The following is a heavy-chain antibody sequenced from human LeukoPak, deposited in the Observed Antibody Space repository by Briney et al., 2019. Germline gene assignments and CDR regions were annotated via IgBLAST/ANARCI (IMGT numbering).Heavy chain of an antibody. V-gene: IGHV1-69*06. D-gene: IGHD1-26*01. CDR3: ARAVGVGATSPFDY. CDR1: GGTFSSYA. J-gene: IGHJ4*02. CDR2: IIPIFGTA. Sequence: SVKVSCKASGGTFSSYAISWVRQAPGQGLEWMGGIIPIFGTANYAQKFQGRVTITADKSTSTAYMELSSLRSEDTAVYYCARAVGVGATSPFDYWGQGTLVTVSS.